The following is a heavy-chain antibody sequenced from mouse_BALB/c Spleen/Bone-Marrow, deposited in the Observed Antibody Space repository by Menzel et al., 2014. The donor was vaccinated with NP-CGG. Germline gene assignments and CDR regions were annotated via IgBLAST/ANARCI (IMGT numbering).Heavy chain of an antibody. V-gene: IGHV14-3*02. CDR2: IDPANGNT. CDR1: GFNIKDTY. CDR3: ARGYGSSYGTGYFDV. J-gene: IGHJ1*01. D-gene: IGHD1-1*01. Sequence: VQLQQSGADLVKPGASVKLSCTASGFNIKDTYMHWVKQRPEQGLEWIGRIDPANGNTKYDPKFQGKATITADTSSNTAYLQLSSLTSEDTAVYYCARGYGSSYGTGYFDVWGAGTTVTVSS.